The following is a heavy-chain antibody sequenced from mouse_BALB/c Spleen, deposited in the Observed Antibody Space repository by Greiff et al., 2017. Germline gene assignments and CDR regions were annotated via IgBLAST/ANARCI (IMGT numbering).Heavy chain of an antibody. CDR1: GDSITSCY. Sequence: EVQLQESGPSLVKPSQTLSLTCSVTGDSITSCYWNWIRKFPGNKLEYMGYISYSGSTYYNPSLKSRISITRDTSKNQYYLQLNSVTTEDTATYYCARSYGNFYAMDYWGQGTSVTVSS. D-gene: IGHD2-1*01. CDR3: ARSYGNFYAMDY. CDR2: ISYSGST. V-gene: IGHV3-8*02. J-gene: IGHJ4*01.